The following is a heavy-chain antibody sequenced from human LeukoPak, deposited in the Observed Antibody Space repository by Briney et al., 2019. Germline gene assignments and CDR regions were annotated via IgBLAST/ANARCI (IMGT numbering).Heavy chain of an antibody. CDR3: ARGDPFDY. CDR2: IYYSGSS. V-gene: IGHV4-59*01. J-gene: IGHJ4*02. Sequence: SQTLSLTCTVSTGSISTFYWNCIRQPPGKGLEWIGFIYYSGSSNCNPALKSRVTISLDTSKNQFSLKLTSVTAADTAVYYCARGDPFDYWGQGTLVTVSS. CDR1: TGSISTFY.